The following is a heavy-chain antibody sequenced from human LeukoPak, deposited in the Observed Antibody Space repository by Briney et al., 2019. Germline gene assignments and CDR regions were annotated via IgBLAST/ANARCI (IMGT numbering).Heavy chain of an antibody. V-gene: IGHV3-21*01. CDR2: IAGSSGYI. CDR1: GFTFTNYA. J-gene: IGHJ4*01. Sequence: GGSLRLSCAAYGFTFTNYAMNWVRQAPGKGLEWVSSIAGSSGYISYADSVKGRFTISRDNAKKSLYLQMTSLTAEDTAVYYCARDRGAYCGGDCYLGFDYWGRGTLVTVSS. CDR3: ARDRGAYCGGDCYLGFDY. D-gene: IGHD2-21*02.